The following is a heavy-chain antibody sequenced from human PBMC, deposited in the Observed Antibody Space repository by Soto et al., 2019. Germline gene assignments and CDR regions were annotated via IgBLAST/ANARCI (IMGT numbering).Heavy chain of an antibody. CDR3: GRGGSDSPMAPGY. Sequence: GGSLRLSCAASGFTFSSYWMHWVRQAPGKGLVWVSRINPDGSATNYADSVKGRFTISGDNAKNTLYLQMNSLRAEDTAVFYCGRGGSDSPMAPGYWGQGTLVTVSS. CDR1: GFTFSSYW. CDR2: INPDGSAT. V-gene: IGHV3-74*01. J-gene: IGHJ4*02. D-gene: IGHD5-18*01.